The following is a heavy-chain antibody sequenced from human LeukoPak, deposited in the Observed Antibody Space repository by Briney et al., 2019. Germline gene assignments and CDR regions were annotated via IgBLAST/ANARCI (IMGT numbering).Heavy chain of an antibody. J-gene: IGHJ6*02. CDR3: ARVVIVVVPAAMWQAYYYGMDV. Sequence: SETLSLTCTVSGGSISSYYWSWIRQPPGKGLEWIGEINHSGSTYYNPSLKSRVTISVDTSKNQFSLKLSSVTAADTAVYYCARVVIVVVPAAMWQAYYYGMDVWGQGTTVTVSS. CDR2: INHSGST. V-gene: IGHV4-34*01. CDR1: GGSISSYY. D-gene: IGHD2-2*01.